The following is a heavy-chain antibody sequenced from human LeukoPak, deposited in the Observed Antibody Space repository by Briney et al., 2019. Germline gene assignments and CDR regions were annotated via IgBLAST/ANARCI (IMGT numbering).Heavy chain of an antibody. Sequence: SETLSLTCTVSGDSSSSYYWSWIRQPPGKGLQWIGYIYYGGSTNYNPSLKSRVAISVDKSKNQFSLKLSSVTAADTAVYFCARDMGAPDYGSYSVDYWGQGTLVTVSS. CDR3: ARDMGAPDYGSYSVDY. CDR2: IYYGGST. CDR1: GDSSSSYY. J-gene: IGHJ4*02. V-gene: IGHV4-59*01. D-gene: IGHD4-23*01.